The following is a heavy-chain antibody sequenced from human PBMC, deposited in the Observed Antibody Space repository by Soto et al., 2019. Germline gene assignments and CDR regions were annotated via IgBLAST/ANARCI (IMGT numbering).Heavy chain of an antibody. CDR3: ARGTRYLVVGADYYGMDV. CDR2: INPNSGGT. D-gene: IGHD1-26*01. V-gene: IGHV1-2*04. Sequence: ASVKVSCKASGYTFTGYYMHWVRQAPGQGLEWMGWINPNSGGTNYAQKFQGWVTMTRDTSISTAYMELSRLRSDDTAVYYCARGTRYLVVGADYYGMDVWGQGTTVTVSS. CDR1: GYTFTGYY. J-gene: IGHJ6*02.